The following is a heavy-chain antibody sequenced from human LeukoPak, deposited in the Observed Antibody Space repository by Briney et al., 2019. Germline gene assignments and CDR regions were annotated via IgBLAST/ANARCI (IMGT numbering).Heavy chain of an antibody. V-gene: IGHV1-2*02. CDR2: INPNSGGT. D-gene: IGHD6-25*01. CDR1: GYTFTGYY. Sequence: ASVKVSCKASGYTFTGYYMRWVRQAPGQGPEWMGWINPNSGGTNYAQKFQGRVTMTRDTSISTAYMELSRLRSDDTAVYYCARGGGRAYYFDYWGQGTLVTVSS. CDR3: ARGGGRAYYFDY. J-gene: IGHJ4*02.